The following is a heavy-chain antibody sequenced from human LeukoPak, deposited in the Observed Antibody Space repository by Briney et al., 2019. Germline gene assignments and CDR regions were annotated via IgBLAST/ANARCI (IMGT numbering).Heavy chain of an antibody. J-gene: IGHJ4*02. Sequence: GGSLSLSCAVSGFTFSHYNMNWIRQAPGKGLEWVSSISGNSSYIYYADSVKGGFTISRDNDKHSLHLQMASLTAETADVFSSARAYCIHGDIFYGLDCWGEGSLVTVFS. D-gene: IGHD2-15*01. V-gene: IGHV3-21*01. CDR1: GFTFSHYN. CDR3: ARAYCIHGDIFYGLDC. CDR2: ISGNSSYI.